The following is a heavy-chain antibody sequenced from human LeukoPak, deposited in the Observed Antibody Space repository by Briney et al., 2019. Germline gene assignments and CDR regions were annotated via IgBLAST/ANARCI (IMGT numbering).Heavy chain of an antibody. CDR1: GFTFSNYA. Sequence: QSGGSLRLPCAASGFTFSNYAIHWVRQAPGKGLDWVALISYDGNIKNYADSVKGRFTISRDSSTLYLQMNSLRTEDTAVYYCARGSVGTPPPFDYWGQGTLVTVSS. V-gene: IGHV3-30-3*01. D-gene: IGHD2-15*01. CDR3: ARGSVGTPPPFDY. J-gene: IGHJ4*02. CDR2: ISYDGNIK.